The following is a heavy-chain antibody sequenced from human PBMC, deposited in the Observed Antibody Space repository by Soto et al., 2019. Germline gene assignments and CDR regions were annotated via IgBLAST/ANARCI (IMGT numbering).Heavy chain of an antibody. D-gene: IGHD3-22*01. J-gene: IGHJ4*02. Sequence: SETLSLTCTVSGGSISSGGYYWSWIRQHPGKGLEWIGYIYYSGSTYYNPSLKSRVAISVDTSKNQFSLKLSSVTAADTAVYYCARVGSSGYYYQGDFDYWGQGTLVTVS. V-gene: IGHV4-31*03. CDR2: IYYSGST. CDR3: ARVGSSGYYYQGDFDY. CDR1: GGSISSGGYY.